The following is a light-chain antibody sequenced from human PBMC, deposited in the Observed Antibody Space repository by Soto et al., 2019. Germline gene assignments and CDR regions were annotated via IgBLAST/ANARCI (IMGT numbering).Light chain of an antibody. J-gene: IGLJ1*01. CDR2: EGS. CDR1: SSDVGSYNL. V-gene: IGLV2-23*01. Sequence: QSVLTQPASVSGSPGQSITISCTGTSSDVGSYNLVSWYQQHPGKAPKLMIYEGSKRPSGVSNRFSGSKSGNTASLTISGLQAEDEADYYCCSYAGSTTSAGFGTGPNATVL. CDR3: CSYAGSTTSAG.